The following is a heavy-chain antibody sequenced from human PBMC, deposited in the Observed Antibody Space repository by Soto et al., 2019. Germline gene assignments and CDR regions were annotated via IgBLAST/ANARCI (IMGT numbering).Heavy chain of an antibody. CDR3: ARDIGGIAAASYFDY. J-gene: IGHJ4*02. Sequence: PGGSLRLSCAASGFTLSDHYMDWVRQAPGKGLEWVAVISYDGSNKYYADSVKGRFTISRDNSKNTLYLQMNSLRAEDTAVYYCARDIGGIAAASYFDYWGQGTLVTVS. D-gene: IGHD6-13*01. CDR1: GFTLSDHY. CDR2: ISYDGSNK. V-gene: IGHV3-30-3*01.